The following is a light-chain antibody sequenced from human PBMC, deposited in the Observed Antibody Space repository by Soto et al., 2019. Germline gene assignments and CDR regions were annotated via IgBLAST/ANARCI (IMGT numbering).Light chain of an antibody. V-gene: IGKV3-15*01. CDR3: QQYSIWRT. Sequence: EIVMTQSPATLSLSPGERATLSCRASESVSNNLAWYQQKAGQAPRLLIYGASTSATGIPARFSGSGSGTEFTLTISSLQSEDFAVYYCQQYSIWRTFGQGTKVDIK. CDR1: ESVSNN. CDR2: GAS. J-gene: IGKJ1*01.